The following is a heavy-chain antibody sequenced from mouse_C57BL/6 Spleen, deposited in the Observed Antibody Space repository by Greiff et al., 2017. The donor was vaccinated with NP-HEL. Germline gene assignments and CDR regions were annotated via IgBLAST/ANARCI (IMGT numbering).Heavy chain of an antibody. V-gene: IGHV1-50*01. J-gene: IGHJ2*01. Sequence: QVQLQQSGAELVKPGASVKLSCKASGYTFTSYWMQWVKQRPGQGLEWIGEIDPSDSYTNYNQKFKGKATLTVDTSSSTAYMQLSSLTSEDSAVYYCARGHFDYWGQGTTLTVSS. CDR1: GYTFTSYW. CDR3: ARGHFDY. CDR2: IDPSDSYT.